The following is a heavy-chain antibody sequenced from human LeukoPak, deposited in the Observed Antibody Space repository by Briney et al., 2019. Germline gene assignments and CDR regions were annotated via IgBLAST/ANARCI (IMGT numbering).Heavy chain of an antibody. V-gene: IGHV4-59*12. CDR3: ARLIVVVPAARGYNWFDP. D-gene: IGHD2-2*01. Sequence: SETLSLTCTVSGGSISNYYWSWIRQPPGKGLEWIGYMYHSGSTNYNPSLKSRVTISVDTSKNQFSLKLSSVTAADTAVYYCARLIVVVPAARGYNWFDPWGQGTLVTVSS. J-gene: IGHJ5*02. CDR1: GGSISNYY. CDR2: MYHSGST.